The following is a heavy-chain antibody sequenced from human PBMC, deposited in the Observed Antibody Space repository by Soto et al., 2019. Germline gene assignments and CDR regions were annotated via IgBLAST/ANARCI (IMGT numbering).Heavy chain of an antibody. CDR3: ARDRKSYSSSWWGYAFDI. J-gene: IGHJ3*02. Sequence: ASVKVSCKASGYTFTSYYMHWVRQAPGQGLEWMGIINPSGGSTSYAQKFQGRVTMTRDTSTSTVYMELSSLRSEDTAVYYCARDRKSYSSSWWGYAFDIWGQGTMVTVS. D-gene: IGHD6-13*01. CDR2: INPSGGST. V-gene: IGHV1-46*03. CDR1: GYTFTSYY.